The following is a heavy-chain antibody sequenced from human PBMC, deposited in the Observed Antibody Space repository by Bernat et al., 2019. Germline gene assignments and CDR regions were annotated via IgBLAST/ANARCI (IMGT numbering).Heavy chain of an antibody. J-gene: IGHJ6*02. CDR1: KFTFSSYG. V-gene: IGHV3-33*01. D-gene: IGHD4-17*01. CDR3: ARVSLYGAPASAMDV. CDR2: IWHDGSNE. Sequence: VQLMESGGGVVQPGRSLRLSCEASKFTFSSYGMHWVRQAPGKGLEWVAVIWHDGSNENYADSVKGRFTISRDNSKNTLYLQMNNLRAEDTAVYYCARVSLYGAPASAMDVWGQGTTVTVSS.